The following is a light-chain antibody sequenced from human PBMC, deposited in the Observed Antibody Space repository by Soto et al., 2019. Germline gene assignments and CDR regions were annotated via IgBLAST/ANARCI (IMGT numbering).Light chain of an antibody. CDR3: SSYTSSSKV. V-gene: IGLV2-14*01. CDR1: SSDVGGYNY. CDR2: DVS. Sequence: QSALTQPASVSGSPGQSITISCTGTSSDVGGYNYVSWYQQHPGKAPKLMTYDVSNRPSGVSNRFSGSKSGNTASLTISGLQAEDEADYYCSSYTSSSKVFGGGTKVTVL. J-gene: IGLJ2*01.